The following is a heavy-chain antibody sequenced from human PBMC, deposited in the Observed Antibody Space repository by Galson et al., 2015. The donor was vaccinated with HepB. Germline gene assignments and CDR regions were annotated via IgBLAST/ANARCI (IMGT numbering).Heavy chain of an antibody. Sequence: PALVKPTQTLTLTCTFSGFSLSTSGVGVGWIRQPPGKALEWLALIYWDDDKRYSPSLKSRLTITKDTSKNQVVLTMTNMDPVDTATYYCAHTYYDFWSGYYNTFDYWGQGTLVTVSS. CDR2: IYWDDDK. D-gene: IGHD3-3*01. CDR3: AHTYYDFWSGYYNTFDY. J-gene: IGHJ4*02. CDR1: GFSLSTSGVG. V-gene: IGHV2-5*02.